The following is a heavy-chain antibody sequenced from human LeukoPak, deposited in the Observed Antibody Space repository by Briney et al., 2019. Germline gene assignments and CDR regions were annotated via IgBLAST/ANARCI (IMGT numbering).Heavy chain of an antibody. Sequence: PGGSLRLSCAASGFTFSDYGMHWVRQAPGKGLEWVALISYDGGNKFYADSVRDRFTISRGNSKNTLFLQMNSLRTEDTAMYYCAKVFEVRGARRPKDYWGQGTLVIVSS. CDR3: AKVFEVRGARRPKDY. CDR1: GFTFSDYG. J-gene: IGHJ4*02. D-gene: IGHD3-10*01. V-gene: IGHV3-30*18. CDR2: ISYDGGNK.